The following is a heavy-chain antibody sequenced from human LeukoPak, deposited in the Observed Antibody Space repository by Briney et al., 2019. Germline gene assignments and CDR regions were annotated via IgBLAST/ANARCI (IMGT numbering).Heavy chain of an antibody. Sequence: SGTLSLTCAVAGGSISSGNWWTWVRPPPGKGLEWIGEINHSGSTNYNPSLKSRVTISVDTSKNQFSLKLSSVTAADTAVYYCARIGFMDVWGKGTTVTISS. CDR1: GGSISSGNW. CDR2: INHSGST. V-gene: IGHV4-4*02. J-gene: IGHJ6*03. CDR3: ARIGFMDV.